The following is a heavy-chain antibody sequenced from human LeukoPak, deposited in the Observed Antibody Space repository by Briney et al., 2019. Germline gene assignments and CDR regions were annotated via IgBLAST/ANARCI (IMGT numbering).Heavy chain of an antibody. CDR1: GASMTSGGYY. CDR2: VYHSGTT. J-gene: IGHJ3*02. Sequence: SETLSLTCTVSGASMTSGGYYWNWIRQHPGKGLEWIGYVYHSGTTHYNAAFQSRVNMSVDTSTNQFSLKLTSVTAADTAVYYCARAPVVVLARAFDIWGHGTTVTVS. V-gene: IGHV4-31*03. D-gene: IGHD2-15*01. CDR3: ARAPVVVLARAFDI.